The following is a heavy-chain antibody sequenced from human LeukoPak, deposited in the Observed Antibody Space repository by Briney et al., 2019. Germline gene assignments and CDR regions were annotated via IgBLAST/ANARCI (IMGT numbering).Heavy chain of an antibody. CDR1: GDRVSTNSTC. Sequence: SRTLSLSCAISGDRVSTNSTCWNCIRQSPSRGLESLVRTYYRSKWYNDYAGSVKSRLTIRPDTSKNQFSLQLNSVAPEDTAVYYCAREGSSTFDYWGQGTLVTVTS. D-gene: IGHD6-6*01. CDR2: TYYRSKWYN. V-gene: IGHV6-1*01. J-gene: IGHJ4*02. CDR3: AREGSSTFDY.